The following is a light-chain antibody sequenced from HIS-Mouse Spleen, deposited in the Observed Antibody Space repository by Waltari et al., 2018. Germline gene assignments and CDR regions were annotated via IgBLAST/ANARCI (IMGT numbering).Light chain of an antibody. V-gene: IGLV2-14*02. J-gene: IGLJ3*02. CDR1: SSDVGSYNL. Sequence: QSALTQPASVSGSPGQSITISCTGTSSDVGSYNLVSWYQQHPGKAPKLMIYEGSKRPSGVSNRFSGSKSGNTASLTIAGLQAEDDADYYCCSYTSSSTLVFGGGTKLTVL. CDR3: CSYTSSSTLV. CDR2: EGS.